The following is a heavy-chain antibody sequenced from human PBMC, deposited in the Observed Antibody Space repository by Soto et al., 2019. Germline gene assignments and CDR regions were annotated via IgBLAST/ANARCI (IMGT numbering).Heavy chain of an antibody. CDR1: GFTFSSYA. D-gene: IGHD2-15*01. Sequence: EVQLLESGGGLVQPGGSLRLSCAASGFTFSSYAMSWVCQAPGKGLEWVSAISGSGGSTYYADSVKGRFTISRDNSKNTLYLQMSSLRAEDTAVYYCAKDLLVAVDFDAFDSWGQGTMVTVSS. V-gene: IGHV3-23*01. CDR2: ISGSGGST. CDR3: AKDLLVAVDFDAFDS. J-gene: IGHJ3*02.